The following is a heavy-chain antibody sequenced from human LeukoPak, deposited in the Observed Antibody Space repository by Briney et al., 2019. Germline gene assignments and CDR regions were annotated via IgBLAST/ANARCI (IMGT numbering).Heavy chain of an antibody. CDR3: AKGGAYGPGCYFDY. CDR2: ISGSGGST. D-gene: IGHD3-10*01. V-gene: IGHV3-23*01. Sequence: GGSLRLSCAASGFTFSSYAMSWVRQAPGTGLEWVSAISGSGGSTYYADSVKGRFTISRDNSKNTLYLQMNSLRAEDTAVYYCAKGGAYGPGCYFDYWGQGTLVTVSS. CDR1: GFTFSSYA. J-gene: IGHJ4*02.